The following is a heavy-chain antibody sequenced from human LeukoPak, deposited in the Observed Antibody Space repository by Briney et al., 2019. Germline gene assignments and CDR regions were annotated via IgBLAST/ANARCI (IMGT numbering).Heavy chain of an antibody. Sequence: SETLSLTCAVSGYSISSGYYWGWIRQPPGKGLEWIGSIYHSGSTYYNPSLKSRVTISVDTSKNQFSLKLSSVTAADTAVYYCATNVTMVRGGPNWFDPWGQGTLVTVSS. CDR3: ATNVTMVRGGPNWFDP. CDR1: GYSISSGYY. V-gene: IGHV4-38-2*01. J-gene: IGHJ5*02. CDR2: IYHSGST. D-gene: IGHD3-10*01.